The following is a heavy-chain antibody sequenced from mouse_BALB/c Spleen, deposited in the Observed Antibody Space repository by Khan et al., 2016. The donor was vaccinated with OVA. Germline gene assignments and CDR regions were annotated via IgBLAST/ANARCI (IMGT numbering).Heavy chain of an antibody. CDR2: INPHIGET. CDR1: GYSFTGYF. J-gene: IGHJ2*01. CDR3: ARIYWSYFDD. V-gene: IGHV1-20*02. Sequence: VQLKQSGPELVKPGASVKISCKASGYSFTGYFMNWVMQSHGKSIEWIGRINPHIGETFYNPKFKGKATLTADESSSTAHMERRSLAAEDSAVYYCARIYWSYFDDWGQGTTLTVSS. D-gene: IGHD2-1*01.